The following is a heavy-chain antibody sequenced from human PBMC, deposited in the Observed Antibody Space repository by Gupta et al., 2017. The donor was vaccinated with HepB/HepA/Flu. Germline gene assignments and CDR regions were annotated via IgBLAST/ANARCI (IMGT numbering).Heavy chain of an antibody. CDR3: ARERLITIFGVLSNSHFDY. J-gene: IGHJ4*02. CDR2: ISYDGSNK. CDR1: GFTFSSYA. Sequence: ASGFTFSSYAMHWVRQAPGKGLEWVAVISYDGSNKYYADSVKGRFTISRDNSKNTLYLQMNSLRAEDTAVYYCARERLITIFGVLSNSHFDYWGQGTLVTVSS. V-gene: IGHV3-30-3*01. D-gene: IGHD3-3*01.